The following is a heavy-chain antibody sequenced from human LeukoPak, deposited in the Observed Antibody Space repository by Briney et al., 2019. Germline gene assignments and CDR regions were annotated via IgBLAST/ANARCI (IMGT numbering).Heavy chain of an antibody. J-gene: IGHJ4*02. Sequence: PGGSLRLSCAASGFTFSSYAMSWVRQAPGKGLEWVSTIIGSGGSTYNADFVKGRFTTSRDNSKNTLYLQMNSLRAEDTAVYYCAKDSYCGGDCYKRAVDYWGQGTLVTVSS. V-gene: IGHV3-23*01. CDR3: AKDSYCGGDCYKRAVDY. CDR1: GFTFSSYA. CDR2: IIGSGGST. D-gene: IGHD2-21*02.